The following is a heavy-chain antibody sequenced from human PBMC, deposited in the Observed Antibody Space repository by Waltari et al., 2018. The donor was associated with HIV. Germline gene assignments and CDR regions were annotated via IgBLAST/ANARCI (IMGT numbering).Heavy chain of an antibody. CDR3: ARDTGYCSFGSCSYNWLYP. Sequence: QVHLVESGGGVLQPGRSLRLSCAASGFTFSSYAIHWVRQAPGKGLEWVALISYDGSNKYYADSVKCRFTIARDNSKNTLYLQMNSLRADDSSVYYCARDTGYCSFGSCSYNWLYPWGQGTQVCVSS. CDR1: GFTFSSYA. V-gene: IGHV3-30*01. CDR2: ISYDGSNK. D-gene: IGHD2-15*01. J-gene: IGHJ5*02.